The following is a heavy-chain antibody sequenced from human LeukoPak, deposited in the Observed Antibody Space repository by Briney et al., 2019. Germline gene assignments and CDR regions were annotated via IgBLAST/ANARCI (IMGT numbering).Heavy chain of an antibody. CDR1: GFTFSSYS. D-gene: IGHD6-13*01. Sequence: GGSLRLSCAASGFTFSSYSMNWVRQAPGEGLEWVSYISSSRSTIYYADSVKGRFTISRDNAKNSLYLQMNSLRAEDTALYYCAKETGYSSSWLDYWGQGTLVTVSS. J-gene: IGHJ4*02. V-gene: IGHV3-48*04. CDR3: AKETGYSSSWLDY. CDR2: ISSSRSTI.